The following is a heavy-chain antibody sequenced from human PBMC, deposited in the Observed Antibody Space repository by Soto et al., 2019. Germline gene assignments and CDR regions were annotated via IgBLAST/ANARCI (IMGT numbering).Heavy chain of an antibody. D-gene: IGHD2-2*01. V-gene: IGHV1-18*01. Sequence: ASVKVSCKASGYTFTSYGISWVRQAPGQGLEWMGWISAYNGNTNYAQKLQGRVTMTTDTSTSTAYMELRSLRSDDTAVYYCARDLVCSSTSCYSNLFDPWGQGTLVTVSS. CDR1: GYTFTSYG. CDR3: ARDLVCSSTSCYSNLFDP. CDR2: ISAYNGNT. J-gene: IGHJ5*02.